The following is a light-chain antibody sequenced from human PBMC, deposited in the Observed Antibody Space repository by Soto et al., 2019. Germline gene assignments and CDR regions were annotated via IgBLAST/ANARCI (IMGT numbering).Light chain of an antibody. J-gene: IGKJ1*01. CDR1: QSVSSN. CDR3: QQYNNWPPWT. V-gene: IGKV3-15*01. Sequence: EIVMTQSPATLSVSPVERATLSFIASQSVSSNLAWYQQKPGQAPRLLIYGASTRATGIPARFSGSGSGTEFTLTISSLQSEDFAVYYCQQYNNWPPWTFGQGTKMDIK. CDR2: GAS.